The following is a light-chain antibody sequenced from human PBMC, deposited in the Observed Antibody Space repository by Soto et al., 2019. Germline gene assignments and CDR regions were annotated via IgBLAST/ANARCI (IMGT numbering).Light chain of an antibody. J-gene: IGKJ2*01. V-gene: IGKV3-11*01. CDR1: QSVDSY. Sequence: EIVLTKSPAALSLSPGEIATLSCRASQSVDSYLAWYQHKPGQAPRLLIYDASNRATGIPDRFSGSGSGTDFTLTISSLEPEDFAVYYCQQRSNWPLYTFGQETKVDIK. CDR2: DAS. CDR3: QQRSNWPLYT.